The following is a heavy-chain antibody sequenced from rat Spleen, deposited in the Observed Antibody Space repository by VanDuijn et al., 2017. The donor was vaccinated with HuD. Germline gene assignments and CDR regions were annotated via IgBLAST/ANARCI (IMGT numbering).Heavy chain of an antibody. J-gene: IGHJ2*01. V-gene: IGHV5S13*01. CDR3: TRGGFYRH. Sequence: EVQLVESDGGLVQPGRSLKLSCAASGFTFSNYGMAWVRQTPTKGLEWVASISTGSGNTYYRDSVKGRFTISRDYAKSTLYLQMNSLRSEDTATYYCTRGGFYRHWGQGVMVTVSS. CDR1: GFTFSNYG. D-gene: IGHD1-2*01. CDR2: ISTGSGNT.